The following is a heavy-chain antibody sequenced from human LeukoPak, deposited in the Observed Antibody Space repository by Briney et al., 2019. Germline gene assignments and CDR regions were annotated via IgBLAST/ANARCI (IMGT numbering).Heavy chain of an antibody. D-gene: IGHD4-23*01. CDR3: ARGSWEGGNTPLGY. Sequence: PGGSLRLSCAASEFSVGSNYMTWVRQAPGKGLEWVSLMYSGGSTHYADSVKGRFTISRDNSKNTLYLQMNSLRVEDTAVYYCARGSWEGGNTPLGYWGQGTLVTVSS. CDR1: EFSVGSNY. J-gene: IGHJ4*02. CDR2: MYSGGST. V-gene: IGHV3-66*01.